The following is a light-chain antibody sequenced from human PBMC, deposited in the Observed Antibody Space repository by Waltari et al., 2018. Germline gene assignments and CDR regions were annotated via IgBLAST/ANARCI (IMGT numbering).Light chain of an antibody. V-gene: IGKV3-11*01. CDR1: QSVGNF. Sequence: EIVLTQSPATLSLSPGERATLSCRASQSVGNFLAWYQLKPGQPPRLLIYDSSSRATGIPPRFSGSGSGTDFTLTISSLEPEDFAVYYSQHRSKWPPLTFGGGTKVEIK. J-gene: IGKJ4*01. CDR3: QHRSKWPPLT. CDR2: DSS.